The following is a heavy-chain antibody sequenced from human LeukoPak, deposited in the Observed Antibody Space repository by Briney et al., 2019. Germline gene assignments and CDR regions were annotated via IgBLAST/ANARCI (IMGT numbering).Heavy chain of an antibody. CDR2: IYSGGST. CDR1: EFSVGSNY. J-gene: IGHJ4*02. D-gene: IGHD6-19*01. CDR3: AINGFSSGWYEPYYFDN. Sequence: PGGSLRLSCAASEFSVGSNYMTWVRQAPGKGLEWVSLIYSGGSTYYADSVKGRFTISRDNSKNTLYLQMNSLRAEDTAVYYCAINGFSSGWYEPYYFDNWGQGTLVTVSS. V-gene: IGHV3-66*01.